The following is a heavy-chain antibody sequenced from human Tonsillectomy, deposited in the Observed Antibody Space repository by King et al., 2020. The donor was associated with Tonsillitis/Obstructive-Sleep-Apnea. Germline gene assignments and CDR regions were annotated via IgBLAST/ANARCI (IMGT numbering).Heavy chain of an antibody. Sequence: VQLVESGGGVVQPGRSLRLSCVASGFTFSSYGMHWVRQAPGKGLEWVAMIWFDGTNRYYADSVKGRFSISRDNSKNTLYLQMKSPRAEDTALYYCARGVGTGWNAFDIWGQGTMANVSS. J-gene: IGHJ3*02. CDR1: GFTFSSYG. CDR3: ARGVGTGWNAFDI. V-gene: IGHV3-33*01. D-gene: IGHD3/OR15-3a*01. CDR2: IWFDGTNR.